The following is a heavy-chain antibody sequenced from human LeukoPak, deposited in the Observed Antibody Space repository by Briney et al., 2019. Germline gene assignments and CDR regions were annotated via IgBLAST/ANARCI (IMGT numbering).Heavy chain of an antibody. CDR1: GFTFSSYW. CDR2: INNDGSST. CDR3: ARVWSTSCYRY. D-gene: IGHD2-2*02. J-gene: IGHJ4*02. Sequence: SGGSLRLSCAASGFTFSSYWMHWVRQAPGKGLVWVSRINNDGSSTTYADSVKGRFTISRDNAKNTLYLQMNSLRAEDTAVYYCARVWSTSCYRYWGQGTLVTVSS. V-gene: IGHV3-74*01.